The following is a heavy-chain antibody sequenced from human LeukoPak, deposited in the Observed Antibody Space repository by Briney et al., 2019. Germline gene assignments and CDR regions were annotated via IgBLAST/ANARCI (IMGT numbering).Heavy chain of an antibody. CDR2: ISSSSSTI. Sequence: PGGSLRLSCAASGFTFSSYSMNWVRQAPGKGLEWVPYISSSSSTIYYADSVKGRFTISRDNAKNSLYLQMNSLRAEDTAVYYCARASPNKVRGAYDYWGQGTLVTVSS. J-gene: IGHJ4*02. D-gene: IGHD3-10*01. CDR3: ARASPNKVRGAYDY. CDR1: GFTFSSYS. V-gene: IGHV3-48*01.